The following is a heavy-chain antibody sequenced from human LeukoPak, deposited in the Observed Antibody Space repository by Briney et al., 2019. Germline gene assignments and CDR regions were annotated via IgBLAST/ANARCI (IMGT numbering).Heavy chain of an antibody. J-gene: IGHJ6*02. D-gene: IGHD3-10*01. CDR2: ISHSSTYI. V-gene: IGHV3-21*01. CDR1: GFTFSTYS. CDR3: ARVAGSGSYYNEQYYYGMDV. Sequence: GGSLRLSCAASGFTFSTYSMKWVRQAPGKGLEWVSSISHSSTYIFYADSVKGGFTISRDNAKNSLYLQMNSLRAEDTAVYYCARVAGSGSYYNEQYYYGMDVWGQGTTVTVSS.